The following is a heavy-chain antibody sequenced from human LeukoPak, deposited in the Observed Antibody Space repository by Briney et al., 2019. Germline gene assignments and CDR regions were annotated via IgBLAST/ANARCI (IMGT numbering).Heavy chain of an antibody. CDR2: INPSGGST. CDR3: ARARAHYDLGRFYYYYMDV. D-gene: IGHD3-3*01. V-gene: IGHV1-46*01. Sequence: ASVKVSCKASGYTFTSYYMHWVRQAPGQGLEWMGIINPSGGSTSYAQKFQGRVTMTRDTSTSTVYMELSSLRSEDTAVYYCARARAHYDLGRFYYYYMDVWGKGTTVTVSS. J-gene: IGHJ6*03. CDR1: GYTFTSYY.